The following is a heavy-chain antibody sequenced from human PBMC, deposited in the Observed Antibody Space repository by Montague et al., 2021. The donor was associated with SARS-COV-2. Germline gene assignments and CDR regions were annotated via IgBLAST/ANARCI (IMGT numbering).Heavy chain of an antibody. V-gene: IGHV3-21*01. CDR2: SSSSSSYI. J-gene: IGHJ6*02. Sequence: SLRLSCAASGFTFSSYSMNWVRQAPGKGLEWVSSSSSSSSYIYYADSVKGRFTISRDNAKNSLYLQMNSLRAEDTAVYYCARGYDFWSGGYYYYYGMDVWGQGTTVTVSS. CDR1: GFTFSSYS. CDR3: ARGYDFWSGGYYYYYGMDV. D-gene: IGHD3-3*01.